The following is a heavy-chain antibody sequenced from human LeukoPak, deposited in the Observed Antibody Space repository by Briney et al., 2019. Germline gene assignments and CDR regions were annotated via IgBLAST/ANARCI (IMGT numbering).Heavy chain of an antibody. J-gene: IGHJ4*02. D-gene: IGHD3-10*02. CDR1: GYTFSHYW. CDR2: ISNGGYPT. Sequence: GGSLRLSCVASGYTFSHYWMSWVRQTPGKGLEWVASISNGGYPTYYVDSVRGRFTISRDDARNSLFLQMNGLRADDTAVYYCTRENYVPDSWGQGTLVAVSS. CDR3: TRENYVPDS. V-gene: IGHV3-7*03.